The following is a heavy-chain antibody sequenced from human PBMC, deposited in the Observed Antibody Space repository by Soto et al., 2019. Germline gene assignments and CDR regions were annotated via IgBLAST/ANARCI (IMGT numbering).Heavy chain of an antibody. D-gene: IGHD3-22*01. J-gene: IGHJ4*02. CDR1: GGSIISYY. V-gene: IGHV4-59*08. Sequence: SETLSLTCTVSGGSIISYYWSWIRQPPGKGLEWIGYIYYSGSTNYNPSLKSRVTISVDTSKNQFSLKLDSVTAADTAVYYCARLGGYYQAFDQWGQGSLVTVS. CDR3: ARLGGYYQAFDQ. CDR2: IYYSGST.